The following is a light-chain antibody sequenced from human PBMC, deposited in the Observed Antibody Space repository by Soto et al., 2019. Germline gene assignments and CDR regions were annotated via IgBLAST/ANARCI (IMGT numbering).Light chain of an antibody. CDR1: RSNIGSNY. Sequence: QSVLTQPPSASGTPGQRVTISCSGSRSNIGSNYVYWYQQLPGTAPKLLIYDNNQRPSGVPDRFSGSKSGTSASLAISGLRSEDEADYYCAAWDDSLSVFYVFGTGTKSPS. V-gene: IGLV1-47*02. CDR3: AAWDDSLSVFYV. CDR2: DNN. J-gene: IGLJ1*01.